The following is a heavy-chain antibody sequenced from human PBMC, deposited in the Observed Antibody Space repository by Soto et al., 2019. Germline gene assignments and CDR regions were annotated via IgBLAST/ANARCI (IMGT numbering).Heavy chain of an antibody. V-gene: IGHV3-73*01. CDR1: GFTFSGSA. D-gene: IGHD2-21*01. Sequence: GESLKISCAASGFTFSGSAMHWVRQASGKGLEWVGRIRSKANSYATAYAASVKGRFTISRDDSKNTAYLQMNSLKTEDTAVYYCTRLPLFCGGDCFDYWGQGTLVTVSS. CDR2: IRSKANSYAT. J-gene: IGHJ4*02. CDR3: TRLPLFCGGDCFDY.